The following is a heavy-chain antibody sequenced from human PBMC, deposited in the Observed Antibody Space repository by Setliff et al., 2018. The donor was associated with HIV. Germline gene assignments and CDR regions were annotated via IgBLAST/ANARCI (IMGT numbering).Heavy chain of an antibody. J-gene: IGHJ4*02. V-gene: IGHV1-46*01. Sequence: ASVKVSCKASGYTVTDYYMHWVRRAPGHGLEWMGIINPSFGSTSYAQKFQGRVTMTRDTSTSTVFMELSSLNSEDTAVYYCATDRDSTMVPGADYWGQGTLVTVSS. CDR2: INPSFGST. CDR1: GYTVTDYY. CDR3: ATDRDSTMVPGADY. D-gene: IGHD3-10*01.